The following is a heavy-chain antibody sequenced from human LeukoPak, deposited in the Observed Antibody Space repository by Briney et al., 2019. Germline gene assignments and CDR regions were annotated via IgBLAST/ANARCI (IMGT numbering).Heavy chain of an antibody. CDR2: ISYDGSNK. V-gene: IGHV3-30*03. CDR1: GFTFSSYS. J-gene: IGHJ3*02. D-gene: IGHD3-22*01. Sequence: GGSLRLSCAASGFTFSSYSMNWVRQAPGKGLEWVTVISYDGSNKYYADSVKGRFTISRDNSKNTLYLQRNSLRAEDTAVYYCAIIYYDPSVTLTGALDIWGQGTMVTVSS. CDR3: AIIYYDPSVTLTGALDI.